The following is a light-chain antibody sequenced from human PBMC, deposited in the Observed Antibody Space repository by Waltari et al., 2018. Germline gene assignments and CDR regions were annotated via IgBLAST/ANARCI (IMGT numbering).Light chain of an antibody. J-gene: IGKJ2*01. CDR1: QSLVHSDGETF. Sequence: DVVLTQSPLSLTATLGQPASISCMSSQSLVHSDGETFLHWFHQRPGQSPSRRIYEVAKRYSGVPDRFSGSGSCTDFTLEISEVEAEDVGVYYCMQATYGPRNFGQGTKLEIK. V-gene: IGKV2-30*02. CDR2: EVA. CDR3: MQATYGPRN.